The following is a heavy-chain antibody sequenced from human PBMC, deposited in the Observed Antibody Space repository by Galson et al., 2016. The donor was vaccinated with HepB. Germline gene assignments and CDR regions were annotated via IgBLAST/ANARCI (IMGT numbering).Heavy chain of an antibody. V-gene: IGHV6-1*01. D-gene: IGHD1-1*01. CDR1: GDSVSSNSAS. CDR3: ARGISEQLKPSAYYYYVDV. Sequence: CAISGDSVSSNSASWNFIRQSPSRGLEWLGRTYYRSKWYNDYAVSVRSRITINPDTSKNQFSLQLNSVTPEDTAVHYCARGISEQLKPSAYYYYVDVWGKGTTVTVSS. CDR2: TYYRSKWYN. J-gene: IGHJ6*03.